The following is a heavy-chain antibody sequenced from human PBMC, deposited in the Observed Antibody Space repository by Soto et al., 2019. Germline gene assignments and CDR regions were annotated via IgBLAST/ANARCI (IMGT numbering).Heavy chain of an antibody. D-gene: IGHD6-13*01. CDR3: AGGYSSSWYDFDY. Sequence: SETLSLTCTVSGGSVISGSYYWICMRQPPGKGLELIGYIYYSGSTNYNPSLKSRVTISVDTSKNQFSLKLSSVTAADTAVYYCAGGYSSSWYDFDYWGQGTLVTVSS. CDR2: IYYSGST. V-gene: IGHV4-61*01. CDR1: GGSVISGSYY. J-gene: IGHJ4*02.